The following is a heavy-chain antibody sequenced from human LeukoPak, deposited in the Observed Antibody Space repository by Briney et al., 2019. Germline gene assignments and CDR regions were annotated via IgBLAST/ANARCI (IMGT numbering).Heavy chain of an antibody. Sequence: GGSLRLSRAASGFTFSSYAMSWVRQAPGKGLEWVSVIYSGGSTYYADSVKGRFTISRDNSKNTLYLQMNSLRAEDTAVYYCAVANYYDSSGYNPKRSYAFDIWAQGTMVTVSS. J-gene: IGHJ3*02. CDR2: IYSGGST. CDR3: AVANYYDSSGYNPKRSYAFDI. V-gene: IGHV3-66*01. D-gene: IGHD3-22*01. CDR1: GFTFSSYA.